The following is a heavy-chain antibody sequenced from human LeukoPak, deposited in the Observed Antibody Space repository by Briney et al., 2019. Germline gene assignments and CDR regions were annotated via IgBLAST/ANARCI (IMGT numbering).Heavy chain of an antibody. CDR3: ATTGITGTEINY. V-gene: IGHV3-74*01. J-gene: IGHJ4*02. D-gene: IGHD1/OR15-1a*01. CDR1: GFIFSSYW. Sequence: RPGGSLRLSCAASGFIFSSYWMHWVRHAPGKGLVWVSRINSDGSNTSYADSVKGRFTISRDNAKNTLYLRMNSLRTEDTAVYYCATTGITGTEINYWGQGTRVTVSS. CDR2: INSDGSNT.